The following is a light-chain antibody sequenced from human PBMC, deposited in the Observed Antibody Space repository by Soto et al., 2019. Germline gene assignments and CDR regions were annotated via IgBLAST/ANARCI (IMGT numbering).Light chain of an antibody. J-gene: IGKJ2*01. CDR1: QSIYNY. V-gene: IGKV1-39*01. Sequence: DIPMTQSPSSLSASVGDRVTITCRASQSIYNYLNWYQQKPGKAPKLLIYAASSLQSGVPSRFSGSGSGTDFTLTIISLQPEDFATYYCQQSYSTPVTFGQGTKLEIK. CDR2: AAS. CDR3: QQSYSTPVT.